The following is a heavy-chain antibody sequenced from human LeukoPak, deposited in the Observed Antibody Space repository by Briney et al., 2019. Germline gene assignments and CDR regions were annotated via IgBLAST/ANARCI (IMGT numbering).Heavy chain of an antibody. CDR2: ISAYNGNT. J-gene: IGHJ6*02. CDR3: ARGPDCSGGSCYSHYYYYGMDV. Sequence: ASVKVSCKASGYTFSNFGISWVRQAPGQGLEWMGWISAYNGNTNYAQKLQGRVTMTTDTSTSTAYMELRSLRSDDTAVYYCARGPDCSGGSCYSHYYYYGMDVWGQGTTVTVSS. D-gene: IGHD2-15*01. CDR1: GYTFSNFG. V-gene: IGHV1-18*01.